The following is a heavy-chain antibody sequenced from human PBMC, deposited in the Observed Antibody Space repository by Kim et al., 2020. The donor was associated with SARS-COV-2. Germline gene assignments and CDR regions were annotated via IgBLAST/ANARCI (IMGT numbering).Heavy chain of an antibody. CDR2: MNPNSGNT. Sequence: ASVKVSCKASGYTFTSYDINWVRQATGQGLEWMGWMNPNSGNTGYAQKFQGRVTMTRNTSISTAYMELSSLRSEDTAVYYCARGPEDSSSSEFYYYYYMDVWGKGTTVTVSS. D-gene: IGHD6-6*01. V-gene: IGHV1-8*01. J-gene: IGHJ6*03. CDR3: ARGPEDSSSSEFYYYYYMDV. CDR1: GYTFTSYD.